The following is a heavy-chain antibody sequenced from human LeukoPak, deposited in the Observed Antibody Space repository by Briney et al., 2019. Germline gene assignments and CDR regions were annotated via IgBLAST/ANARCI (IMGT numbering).Heavy chain of an antibody. CDR2: IYHSGST. Sequence: PSGTLSLTCAVSGGSISSSNWWSWVRQPPGKGLEWIGEIYHSGSTNYNPSLKSRVTISVDKSKNQFSLKLSSVTAADTAVYYCARPPRYNWNYAGQSYWYFDLWGRGTLVTVSS. J-gene: IGHJ2*01. CDR3: ARPPRYNWNYAGQSYWYFDL. V-gene: IGHV4-4*02. CDR1: GGSISSSNW. D-gene: IGHD1-7*01.